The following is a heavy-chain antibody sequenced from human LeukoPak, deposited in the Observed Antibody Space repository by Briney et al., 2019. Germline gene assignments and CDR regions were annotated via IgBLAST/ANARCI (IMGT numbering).Heavy chain of an antibody. J-gene: IGHJ4*02. V-gene: IGHV4-39*01. CDR3: ARTITGTTSYYFDY. D-gene: IGHD1-7*01. Sequence: SETLSLTCTVSGGSISSYYWGWIRQPPGKGLEWIGSIYYSGSTYYNPSLKSRVTISVDTSKNQFSLKLSSVTAADTAVYYCARTITGTTSYYFDYWGQGTLVTVSS. CDR2: IYYSGST. CDR1: GGSISSYY.